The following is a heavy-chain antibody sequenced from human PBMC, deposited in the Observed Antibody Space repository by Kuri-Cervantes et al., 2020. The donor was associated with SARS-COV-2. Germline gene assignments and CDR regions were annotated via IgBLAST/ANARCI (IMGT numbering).Heavy chain of an antibody. J-gene: IGHJ3*02. V-gene: IGHV1-46*01. Sequence: ASVKVSCKASGYTFTSYYMHWVRQAPGQGLEWMGIINPSGGSTSYAQKFQGRVTMTRDTSTSTVYMELSSLRSEDTAVYYCAKDFLGRKQPQRGIADAFDIWGQGTMVTVSS. CDR2: INPSGGST. D-gene: IGHD2/OR15-2a*01. CDR3: AKDFLGRKQPQRGIADAFDI. CDR1: GYTFTSYY.